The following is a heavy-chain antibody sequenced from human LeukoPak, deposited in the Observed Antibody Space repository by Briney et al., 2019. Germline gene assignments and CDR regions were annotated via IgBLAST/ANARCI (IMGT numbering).Heavy chain of an antibody. CDR1: GFSFSDYY. D-gene: IGHD2-8*01. Sequence: GGSLRLSCAASGFSFSDYYMSWIRQAPGKGLEWVSYMSSSGDTIYYADSVKGRFTISRDNSKNTLYLQMNSLRAEDTAVYYCANGNRCTSPNCLGYYYFYMDVWGKGTTVTVSS. V-gene: IGHV3-11*01. CDR2: MSSSGDTI. J-gene: IGHJ6*03. CDR3: ANGNRCTSPNCLGYYYFYMDV.